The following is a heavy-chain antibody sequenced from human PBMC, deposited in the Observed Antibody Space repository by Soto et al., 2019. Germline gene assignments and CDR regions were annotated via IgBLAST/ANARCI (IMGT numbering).Heavy chain of an antibody. D-gene: IGHD2-2*01. CDR2: ISPKSGSI. V-gene: IGHV1-18*01. Sequence: ASVKVSCKTSGYTFTRNGISWVRQAPGQGLEWMGWISPKSGSIKYAQKFQGRVTMTTDTSTSTVYMDLRSLRSDDTAVYYCARGPESRSTVYFHYWGQGVLVTVSS. J-gene: IGHJ4*02. CDR1: GYTFTRNG. CDR3: ARGPESRSTVYFHY.